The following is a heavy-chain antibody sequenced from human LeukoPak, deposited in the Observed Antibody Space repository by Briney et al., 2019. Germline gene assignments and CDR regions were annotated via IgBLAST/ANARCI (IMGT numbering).Heavy chain of an antibody. CDR1: GGSFSDYY. V-gene: IGHV4-34*01. D-gene: IGHD5-12*01. CDR2: INHSGGT. Sequence: SETLSLTCAVYGGSFSDYYWSWIRQPPGKGLEWIGEINHSGGTNYNSSLKSRVIISVDTSKNQFSLRLNSVTAADTAAYYCARGYRTASPRVDYWGQGTLVSVSS. CDR3: ARGYRTASPRVDY. J-gene: IGHJ4*02.